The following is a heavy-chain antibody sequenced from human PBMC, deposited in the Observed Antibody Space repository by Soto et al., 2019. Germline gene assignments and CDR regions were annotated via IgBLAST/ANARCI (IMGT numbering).Heavy chain of an antibody. Sequence: ASVKVSCKASGYTFTGYYMHWVRQAPGQGLEWMGWINPNSGGTNYAQKFQGWVTMTRDTSISTAYVELSRLRSDDSAVYYCARDVECSGGSCFSGWFDPWGQGTLVTVSS. V-gene: IGHV1-2*04. D-gene: IGHD2-15*01. CDR1: GYTFTGYY. CDR2: INPNSGGT. CDR3: ARDVECSGGSCFSGWFDP. J-gene: IGHJ5*02.